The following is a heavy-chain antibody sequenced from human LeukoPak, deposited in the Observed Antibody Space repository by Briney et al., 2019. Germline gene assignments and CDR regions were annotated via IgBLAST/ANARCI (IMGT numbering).Heavy chain of an antibody. CDR2: IKQDGSEK. J-gene: IGHJ4*02. V-gene: IGHV3-7*01. D-gene: IGHD6-19*01. CDR1: GFTFSSYW. Sequence: PGGSLRLSCAASGFTFSSYWMSWVRQAPGKGLEWVANIKQDGSEKYYVDSVKGRFTISRDNAKNSLYLQMNSLRAEDTAVYYCARQGKGIAVAGTAADFDYWGRGTLVTVSS. CDR3: ARQGKGIAVAGTAADFDY.